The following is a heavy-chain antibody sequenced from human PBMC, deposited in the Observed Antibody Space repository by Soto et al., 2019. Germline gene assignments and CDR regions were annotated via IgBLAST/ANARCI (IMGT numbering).Heavy chain of an antibody. J-gene: IGHJ5*02. Sequence: EEELVESGGGLVQPGGSVRLSPAASGFTFSDYYMGWFRQAPGKGLEWVANINQDGSAKSYADSVRGRFTISRDNGKRSLSLQMDSVRADDTAVYYCSRWSGGFDPSGQGTLVTVSS. D-gene: IGHD6-25*01. V-gene: IGHV3-7*05. CDR2: INQDGSAK. CDR1: GFTFSDYY. CDR3: SRWSGGFDP.